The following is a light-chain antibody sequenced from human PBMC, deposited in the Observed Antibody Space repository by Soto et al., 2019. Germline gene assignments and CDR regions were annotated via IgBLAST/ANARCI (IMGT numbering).Light chain of an antibody. CDR2: ANI. CDR3: QSYDSSPSGYV. J-gene: IGLJ1*01. V-gene: IGLV1-40*01. Sequence: QSVLTQPPSVSGAPGQRATISCTGSGSNVGACYDVHWYQQLPGTAPKLLIFANINRPSGVPDRFSGSKSGTSASLAITGLRAEDEADYYCQSYDSSPSGYVFGTGTKVTVL. CDR1: GSNVGACYD.